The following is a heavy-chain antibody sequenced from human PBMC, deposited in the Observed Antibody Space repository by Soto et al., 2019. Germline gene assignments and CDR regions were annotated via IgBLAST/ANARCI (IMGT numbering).Heavy chain of an antibody. CDR3: ANQQWLAPDY. V-gene: IGHV3-23*01. J-gene: IGHJ4*02. Sequence: GGSLRLSCNASGFSFGTYLMTWVRQAPGKGLEWVSSISGNGFDTYYADSVKGRFTISRDNSKNTLYLQMNSLRAEDTAVYYCANQQWLAPDYWGQGTLVTVSS. CDR1: GFSFGTYL. CDR2: ISGNGFDT. D-gene: IGHD6-19*01.